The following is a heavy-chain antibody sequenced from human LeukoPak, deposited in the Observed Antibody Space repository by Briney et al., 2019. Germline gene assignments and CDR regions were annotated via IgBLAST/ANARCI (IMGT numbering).Heavy chain of an antibody. CDR2: ISAYNGNT. D-gene: IGHD4-17*01. Sequence: ASVKVSCKASGYTFTSYGISWVRQAPGQGLEWMGWISAYNGNTNYAQKLQGRVTMTTDTSTSTAYMELRSLRSDDTAVYYCARVFRDYGDYVRWFNPWGQGTLVTVSS. J-gene: IGHJ5*02. CDR3: ARVFRDYGDYVRWFNP. CDR1: GYTFTSYG. V-gene: IGHV1-18*01.